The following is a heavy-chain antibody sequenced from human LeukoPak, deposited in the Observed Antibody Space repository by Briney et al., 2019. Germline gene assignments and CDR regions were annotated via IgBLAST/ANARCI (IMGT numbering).Heavy chain of an antibody. Sequence: PGGSLRLSCAASGFTFSSYAMHWVRQAPGKGLEWVAGIQSNGRNKYYVDSVKGRFAISRDNSKSTLYLQVNSLRVEDTALYYCARESEGGTGTSCPDYWGQGTLVTVSS. V-gene: IGHV3-30*09. CDR2: IQSNGRNK. D-gene: IGHD2-2*01. CDR3: ARESEGGTGTSCPDY. J-gene: IGHJ4*02. CDR1: GFTFSSYA.